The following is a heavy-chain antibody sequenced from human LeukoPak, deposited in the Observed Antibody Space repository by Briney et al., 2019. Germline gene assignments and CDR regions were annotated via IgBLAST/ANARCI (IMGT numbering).Heavy chain of an antibody. CDR3: AYGSGSY. J-gene: IGHJ4*02. CDR2: ISGSGGST. D-gene: IGHD3-10*01. Sequence: GKGLEWVSAISGSGGSTYYADSVKGRFTISRDNSKNTLYLQMNSLRAEDTAVYYCAYGSGSYWGQGTLVTVSS. V-gene: IGHV3-23*01.